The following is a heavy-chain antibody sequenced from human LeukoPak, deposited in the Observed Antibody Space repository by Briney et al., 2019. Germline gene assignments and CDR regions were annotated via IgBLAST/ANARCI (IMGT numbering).Heavy chain of an antibody. CDR3: TRGTLFVATVGHDAFDI. Sequence: GGSLRLSCVASGFTFDDYAVSWVRQAPGKGLEWVGFIRTKAYGGTPEYAASVKGRFTISREDPKSFAYLQMNSLKTEDTAVYYCTRGTLFVATVGHDAFDIWGQGTMVTVSS. CDR2: IRTKAYGGTP. J-gene: IGHJ3*02. V-gene: IGHV3-49*04. D-gene: IGHD6-13*01. CDR1: GFTFDDYA.